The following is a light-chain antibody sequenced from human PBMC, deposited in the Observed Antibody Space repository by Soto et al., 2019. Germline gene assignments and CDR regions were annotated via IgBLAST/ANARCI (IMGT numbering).Light chain of an antibody. Sequence: QSVLTQPPSVSGAPGQTITISCTGSSSNIGAGYDVHWYQQLPGRAPKLLIYYNNNRPSGVPDRFSGSKSGTSAFLAITGLQADDEADYYCQSYDSSLSGHVVFGGGTKLTVL. V-gene: IGLV1-40*01. J-gene: IGLJ2*01. CDR2: YNN. CDR3: QSYDSSLSGHVV. CDR1: SSNIGAGYD.